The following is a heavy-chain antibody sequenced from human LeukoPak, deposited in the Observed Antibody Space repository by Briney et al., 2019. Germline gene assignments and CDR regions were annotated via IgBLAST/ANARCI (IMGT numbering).Heavy chain of an antibody. V-gene: IGHV3-21*01. CDR1: GFTFSTYS. J-gene: IGHJ4*02. CDR2: ISSSSSYI. Sequence: PGGSLRLSCAASGFTFSTYSMNWVRQAPGRGLEWVSSISSSSSYIYYADSVQSRFTVSRDNAKNSLYLQMNSLRAEDTAVYYCARDRSDVDYWGQGTLVTVSS. CDR3: ARDRSDVDY.